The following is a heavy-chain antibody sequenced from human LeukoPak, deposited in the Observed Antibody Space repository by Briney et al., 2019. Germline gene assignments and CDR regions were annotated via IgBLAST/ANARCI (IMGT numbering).Heavy chain of an antibody. Sequence: GASVKVSCKASGYTFTSYDINWVRQAPGQGLEWMGWMNPNSGNTGYAQKFQGRVTMTRNTSTSTAYMELSSLRSEDTAVYYCARGEGIVATTYNYYMVVWGKGATFTVSS. J-gene: IGHJ6*03. D-gene: IGHD5-12*01. CDR3: ARGEGIVATTYNYYMVV. V-gene: IGHV1-8*01. CDR1: GYTFTSYD. CDR2: MNPNSGNT.